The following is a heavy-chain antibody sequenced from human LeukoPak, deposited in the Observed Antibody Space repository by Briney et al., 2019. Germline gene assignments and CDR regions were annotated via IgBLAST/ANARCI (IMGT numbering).Heavy chain of an antibody. J-gene: IGHJ3*02. CDR2: ISSSSSTI. D-gene: IGHD3-22*01. CDR1: GFTFSSYS. CDR3: ARDPFSTPDYYDSSGYELFDI. Sequence: PGGSLRLSCAASGFTFSSYSVNWVRQAPGKGLEWVSYISSSSSTIYYADSVKGRFTISRDNAKNSLYLQMNSLRDEDTAVYYCARDPFSTPDYYDSSGYELFDIWGQGTMVTVSS. V-gene: IGHV3-48*02.